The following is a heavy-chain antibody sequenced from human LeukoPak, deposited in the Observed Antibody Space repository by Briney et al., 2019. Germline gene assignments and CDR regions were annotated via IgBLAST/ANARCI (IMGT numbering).Heavy chain of an antibody. CDR3: ARDYYGSYYYYYCMDV. D-gene: IGHD3-10*01. V-gene: IGHV3-11*04. J-gene: IGHJ6*03. Sequence: GGSLRLSCAASGFTFSDYYMSWIRQAPGKGLEWVSYISSSGSTIYYADSVKGRFTISRDNAKNSLYLQMNSLRAEDTAVYYCARDYYGSYYYYYCMDVWGKGTTVTVSS. CDR2: ISSSGSTI. CDR1: GFTFSDYY.